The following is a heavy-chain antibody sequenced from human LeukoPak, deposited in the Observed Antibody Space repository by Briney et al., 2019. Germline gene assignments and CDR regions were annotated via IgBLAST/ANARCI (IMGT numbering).Heavy chain of an antibody. J-gene: IGHJ4*02. V-gene: IGHV3-15*01. CDR3: TTDPYYYDSSGYYHTEIDY. D-gene: IGHD3-22*01. CDR1: GFTSSNAW. CDR2: IKSKTDGGTT. Sequence: GGSLRLSCAASGFTSSNAWMSWVRQAPGKGLEWVGRIKSKTDGGTTDYAAPVKGRFTISRDDSKNTLYLQMNSLKTEDTAVYYCTTDPYYYDSSGYYHTEIDYWGQGTLVTVSS.